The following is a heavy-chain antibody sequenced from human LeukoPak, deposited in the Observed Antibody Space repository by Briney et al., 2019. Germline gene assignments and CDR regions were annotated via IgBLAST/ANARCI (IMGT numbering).Heavy chain of an antibody. CDR1: GFTFSSNSMN. D-gene: IGHD1-26*01. CDR2: IYYSGST. CDR3: ASLRERSYYARGFDY. J-gene: IGHJ4*02. V-gene: IGHV4-39*01. Sequence: GSLTLSRAASGFTFSSNSMNWARQPPGKGREWIGSIYYSGSTYYIPSLKSRVTVSVDTSKNQFSLKLSSVTASDTAVYYRASLRERSYYARGFDYWGQGTLVTVSS.